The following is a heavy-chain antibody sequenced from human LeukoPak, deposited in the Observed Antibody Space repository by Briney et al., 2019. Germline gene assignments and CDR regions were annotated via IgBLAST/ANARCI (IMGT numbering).Heavy chain of an antibody. CDR3: AKVGTVVTLYFDY. D-gene: IGHD4-23*01. V-gene: IGHV3-23*01. J-gene: IGHJ4*02. Sequence: PGGSLRLSCAASGLTFSSYAMIWVRQAPGKGREGFSAISGSGGSTYYADSVKGRFTISRDNSKNTLYLQMNSLRAEDTAVYYCAKVGTVVTLYFDYWGQGTLVTVSS. CDR1: GLTFSSYA. CDR2: ISGSGGST.